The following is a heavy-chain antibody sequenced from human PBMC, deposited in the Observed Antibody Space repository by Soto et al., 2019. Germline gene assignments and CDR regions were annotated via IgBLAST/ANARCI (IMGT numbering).Heavy chain of an antibody. D-gene: IGHD6-19*01. V-gene: IGHV1-2*04. CDR1: GNTFSDYY. CDR2: INPKSGGT. CDR3: ATALKYSGGWSAFDS. Sequence: ASVKVSCKAPGNTFSDYYMHWVRQAPGQGLEWMGWINPKSGGTNYAQKFQGWVTMTRDTSITTAYMELSRLTSDDTAVYYCATALKYSGGWSAFDSWGQGTLVTVSS. J-gene: IGHJ4*02.